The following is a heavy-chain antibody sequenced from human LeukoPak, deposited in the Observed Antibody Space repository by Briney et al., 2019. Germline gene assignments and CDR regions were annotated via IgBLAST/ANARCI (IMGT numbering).Heavy chain of an antibody. D-gene: IGHD2-2*01. V-gene: IGHV3-30*18. J-gene: IGHJ4*02. CDR3: AKDPSDIVVVPAAPRFDY. Sequence: GGSLRLSCAASGFTFSDYGMHWVRQAPGKGLEWVAVISYDGSTKYYADSVKGRFTISRDNSKNTLYLQMNSLRAEDTAVYYCAKDPSDIVVVPAAPRFDYWGQGTLVTVSS. CDR2: ISYDGSTK. CDR1: GFTFSDYG.